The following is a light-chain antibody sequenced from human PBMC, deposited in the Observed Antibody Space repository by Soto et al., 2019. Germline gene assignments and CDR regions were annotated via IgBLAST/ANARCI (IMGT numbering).Light chain of an antibody. J-gene: IGKJ5*01. V-gene: IGKV3-20*01. CDR3: QQYGSSPPIT. CDR2: GAS. CDR1: QSVSSTY. Sequence: EIVLTQSPGTLSLSPGERATLSCRASQSVSSTYLAWNQQKPGQAPRLLIYGASNRATGNPDRFIASGSGTHFTLTISRLEPEDFAVYYWQQYGSSPPITFGQGTRLEI.